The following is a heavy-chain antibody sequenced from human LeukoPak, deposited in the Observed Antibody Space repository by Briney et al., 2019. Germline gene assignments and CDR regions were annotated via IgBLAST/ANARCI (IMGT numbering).Heavy chain of an antibody. CDR1: GVSISSYY. CDR3: ARTTEGGYTYDYFYYYYMDV. Sequence: SETLSLTCTVSGVSISSYYWSWIRQPPGKGLEWIGYIYYSGSTNYNPSLKSRVTISVDTSKNQFSLKLSSVTAADTAVYYCARTTEGGYTYDYFYYYYMDVWGKGTTVTISS. J-gene: IGHJ6*03. CDR2: IYYSGST. V-gene: IGHV4-59*01. D-gene: IGHD5-18*01.